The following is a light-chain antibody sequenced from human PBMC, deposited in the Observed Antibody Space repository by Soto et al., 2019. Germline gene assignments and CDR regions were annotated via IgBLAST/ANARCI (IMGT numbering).Light chain of an antibody. CDR2: DVS. CDR1: SSDVGGYNY. Sequence: QSVLTQPASVYGSPGQSITISCTGTSSDVGGYNYVSWYQLHPGKAPKLMIYDVSDRPSGVSNRFSGSKSGNTASLTISGLQAEDEADYYCSSYTSSGSLYVFGAGTQLTVL. V-gene: IGLV2-14*01. CDR3: SSYTSSGSLYV. J-gene: IGLJ1*01.